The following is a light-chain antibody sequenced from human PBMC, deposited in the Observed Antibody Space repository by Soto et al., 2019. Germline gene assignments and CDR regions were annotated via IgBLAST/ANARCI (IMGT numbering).Light chain of an antibody. J-gene: IGKJ5*01. CDR3: QQANSVPPIT. Sequence: DIQMNQSQSSVSASVGDRVTITCPAIQGISNCLAWYQQKPGKAPKLLIYCASSLHGGVPSRFCGSESGTDFTLTISSLQPEDFAIYYCQQANSVPPITFGQGTRLEIK. V-gene: IGKV1-12*01. CDR2: CAS. CDR1: QGISNC.